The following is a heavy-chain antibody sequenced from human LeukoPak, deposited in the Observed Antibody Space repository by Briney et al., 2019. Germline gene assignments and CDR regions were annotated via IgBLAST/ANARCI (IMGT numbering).Heavy chain of an antibody. Sequence: GGSLRLSCAVSGITLSNYGMSWVRQAPGKGLEWVADISDSGGRTNYADSVKGRFTISRDNPKNTLDLKRNSLRDAATAGYVCAKQGGVRRVILVRYHKEAYYFNSCGQGALATVSS. CDR1: GITLSNYG. CDR2: ISDSGGRT. J-gene: IGHJ4*02. V-gene: IGHV3-23*01. D-gene: IGHD3-22*01. CDR3: AKQGGVRRVILVRYHKEAYYFNS.